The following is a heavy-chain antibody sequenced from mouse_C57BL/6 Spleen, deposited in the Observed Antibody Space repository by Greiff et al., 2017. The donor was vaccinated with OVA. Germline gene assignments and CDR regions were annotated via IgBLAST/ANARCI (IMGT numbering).Heavy chain of an antibody. CDR1: GFTFSDYG. CDR3: ARGLAWFAY. Sequence: EVKLVESGGGLVKPGGSLQLSCAASGFTFSDYGLHWVRQAPEKGLEWVAYISSGSSTIYYADTVKGRFTITRDNAKNTLFLQMTSLRSEDTAMYYCARGLAWFAYWGQGTLVTV. J-gene: IGHJ3*01. V-gene: IGHV5-17*01. CDR2: ISSGSSTI.